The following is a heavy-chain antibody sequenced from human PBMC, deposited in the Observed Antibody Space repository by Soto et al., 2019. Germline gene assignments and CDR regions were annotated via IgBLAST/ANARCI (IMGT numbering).Heavy chain of an antibody. CDR2: ISYDGSNK. D-gene: IGHD6-13*01. Sequence: GGSLRLSCAASGFTFSSYGMHWVRQAPGKGLEWVAVISYDGSNKYYADSVKGRFTISRDNSKNTLYLQMDSLRAEDTAVYYCARNPFRARSWVDYWGQGTLVTVSS. CDR3: ARNPFRARSWVDY. J-gene: IGHJ4*02. CDR1: GFTFSSYG. V-gene: IGHV3-30*03.